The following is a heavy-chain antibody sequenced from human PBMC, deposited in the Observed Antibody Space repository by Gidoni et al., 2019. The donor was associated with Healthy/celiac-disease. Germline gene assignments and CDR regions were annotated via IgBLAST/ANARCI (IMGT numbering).Heavy chain of an antibody. D-gene: IGHD2-15*01. V-gene: IGHV4-61*01. J-gene: IGHJ6*02. CDR1: GGSVSSGSYY. CDR2: IYYSGST. CDR3: ARESGIVVVQDYYYGMDV. Sequence: QVQLQESGPGLVKPSETLSLTCTVSGGSVSSGSYYWSWIRQPPGKGLEWIGYIYYSGSTNYNPSLKSRVTISVDTSKNQFSLKLSSVTAADTAVYYCARESGIVVVQDYYYGMDVWGQGTTVTVSS.